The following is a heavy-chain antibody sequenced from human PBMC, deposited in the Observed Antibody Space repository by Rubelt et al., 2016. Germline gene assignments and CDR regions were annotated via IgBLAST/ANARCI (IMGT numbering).Heavy chain of an antibody. CDR1: GGSFSGYY. V-gene: IGHV4-34*01. CDR3: ARGLDSTKTVAD. CDR2: INQSGST. D-gene: IGHD4-23*01. Sequence: QVQLQQWGAGLLKPSETLSLTCAVYGGSFSGYYWTWIRQPPGKGLEWIGEINQSGSTNYNPSLKSRVPVSADTSKNQVSLNLNSVTAAETAVYYCARGLDSTKTVADWGQGTLVTVSS. J-gene: IGHJ4*02.